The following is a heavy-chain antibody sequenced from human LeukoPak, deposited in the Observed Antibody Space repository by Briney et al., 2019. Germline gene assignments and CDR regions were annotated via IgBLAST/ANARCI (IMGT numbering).Heavy chain of an antibody. CDR3: ATHHVQRYFDWQDY. CDR2: FDPEDGET. Sequence: ASVTVSCTVSGYTLTELSMHWVRQAPGKGLEWMGGFDPEDGETIYAQKFQGRVTMTEDTSTDTAYMELSSLRSEDTAVYYCATHHVQRYFDWQDYWGQGTLVTVSS. D-gene: IGHD3-9*01. J-gene: IGHJ4*02. CDR1: GYTLTELS. V-gene: IGHV1-24*01.